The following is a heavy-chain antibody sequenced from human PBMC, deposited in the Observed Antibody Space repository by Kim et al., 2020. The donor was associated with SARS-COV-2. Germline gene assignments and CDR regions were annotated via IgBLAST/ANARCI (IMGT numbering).Heavy chain of an antibody. Sequence: GGSLRLSCAASGFTFSSYAMHWVRQAPGKGLEWVAVISYDGSNKYYADSVKGRFTISRDNSKNTLYLQMNSLRAEDTAVYYCASEYYSYFSGSQTSVLDP. V-gene: IGHV3-30*04. J-gene: IGHJ5*02. D-gene: IGHD3-16*01. CDR3: ASEYYSYFSGSQTSVLDP. CDR1: GFTFSSYA. CDR2: ISYDGSNK.